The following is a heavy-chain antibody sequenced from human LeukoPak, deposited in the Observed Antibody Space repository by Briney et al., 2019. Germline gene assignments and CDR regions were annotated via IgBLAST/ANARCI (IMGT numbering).Heavy chain of an antibody. Sequence: SVKVSCKASADTFSSYAISWVRQAPGQGLEWMGGIIPIFGSPNYAQRFQGRVTITADKSTSTAYMELSSLTYEDTAVYYCARDVPVEMTVSGYFDFWGQGTLVTVSS. D-gene: IGHD5-24*01. CDR2: IIPIFGSP. CDR1: ADTFSSYA. V-gene: IGHV1-69*06. J-gene: IGHJ4*02. CDR3: ARDVPVEMTVSGYFDF.